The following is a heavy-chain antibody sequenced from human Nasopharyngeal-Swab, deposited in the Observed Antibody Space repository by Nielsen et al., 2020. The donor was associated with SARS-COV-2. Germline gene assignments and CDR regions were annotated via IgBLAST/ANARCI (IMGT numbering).Heavy chain of an antibody. CDR2: ISSSGSTI. CDR1: GFTFSDYY. D-gene: IGHD2-21*02. CDR3: ASDLAYCGGDCYGNAFDI. J-gene: IGHJ3*02. Sequence: GESLKISCAASGFTFSDYYMSWIRQAPGTGLEWVSYISSSGSTIYYADSVKGRFTISRDNAKNSLYLQMNSLRAEDTAVYHCASDLAYCGGDCYGNAFDIWGQGTMVTVSS. V-gene: IGHV3-11*04.